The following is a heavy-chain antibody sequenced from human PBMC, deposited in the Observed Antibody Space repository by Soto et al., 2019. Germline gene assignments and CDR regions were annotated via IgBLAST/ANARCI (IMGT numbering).Heavy chain of an antibody. CDR3: ARAGGSCSGGRCTPRYFCGVDV. Sequence: EVQLEESGGGLVQPGGSLRVSCAASGFTFSRFWMHWVRQAPGMGLEWVSRINSDGSDTNYADSVKGRFTISRDNAKNTQYLQMNRLRAEDTAVYESARAGGSCSGGRCTPRYFCGVDVLGQGTTVTVSS. D-gene: IGHD2-15*01. CDR2: INSDGSDT. J-gene: IGHJ6*02. V-gene: IGHV3-74*01. CDR1: GFTFSRFW.